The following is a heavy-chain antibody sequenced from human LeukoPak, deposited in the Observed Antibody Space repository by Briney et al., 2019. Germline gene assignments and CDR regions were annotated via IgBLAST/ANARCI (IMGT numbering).Heavy chain of an antibody. CDR2: IYSGGTT. V-gene: IGHV3-53*01. J-gene: IGHJ4*02. Sequence: PGGSLRLSCAASGFTVSSNYMNWVRQAPGQGLEWVSVIYSGGTTYYADSVKGRFTISRDNSKNTLYLQMNSLRAEDTAVYYCARGLVGAYFDYWGQGTLVTVSS. D-gene: IGHD1-26*01. CDR3: ARGLVGAYFDY. CDR1: GFTVSSNY.